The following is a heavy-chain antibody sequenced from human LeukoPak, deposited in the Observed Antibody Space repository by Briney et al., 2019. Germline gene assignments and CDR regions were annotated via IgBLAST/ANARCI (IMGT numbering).Heavy chain of an antibody. J-gene: IGHJ3*02. CDR1: GYSFTSYW. CDR3: AAQYYDILAGYFWGAFDI. Sequence: GESLKISCKGSGYSFTSYWIGWVRQMPGKGLEWMGIIYPGDSDTRYSPSFQGQVTISADKSISTAYLQWSSLKASDTAMYYCAAQYYDILAGYFWGAFDILGQGTMVTVSS. D-gene: IGHD3-9*01. V-gene: IGHV5-51*01. CDR2: IYPGDSDT.